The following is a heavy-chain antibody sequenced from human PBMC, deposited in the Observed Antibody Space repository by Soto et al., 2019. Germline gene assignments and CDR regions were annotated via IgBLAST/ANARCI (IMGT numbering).Heavy chain of an antibody. CDR3: ARTDYDFWSGYYKFDY. D-gene: IGHD3-3*01. V-gene: IGHV3-11*01. CDR1: GFTFSDYH. Sequence: PGGSLRLSCAASGFTFSDYHVSWIRQAPGKGLEWVSYISSSGSTIHYADSVKGRFTISRDNAKNSLYVQMNSLRAEDTAVYYCARTDYDFWSGYYKFDYWGQGTLVTVSS. CDR2: ISSSGSTI. J-gene: IGHJ4*02.